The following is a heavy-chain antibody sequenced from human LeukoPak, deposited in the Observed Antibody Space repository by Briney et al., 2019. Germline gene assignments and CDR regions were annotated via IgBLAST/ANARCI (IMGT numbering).Heavy chain of an antibody. Sequence: PGGSLRLSCAASGFAFSSYSMNWVRQAPGKGLEWVANIKQDGSEKYYVDSVKGRFTISRDNAKNSLYLQMNSLRAEDTAVYYCARETFTGYYYDSSGPEDYWGQGTLVTVSS. D-gene: IGHD3-22*01. J-gene: IGHJ4*02. CDR3: ARETFTGYYYDSSGPEDY. CDR2: IKQDGSEK. CDR1: GFAFSSYS. V-gene: IGHV3-7*01.